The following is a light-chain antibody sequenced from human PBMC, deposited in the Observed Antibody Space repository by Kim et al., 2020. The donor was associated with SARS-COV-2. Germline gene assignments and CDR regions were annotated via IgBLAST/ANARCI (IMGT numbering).Light chain of an antibody. CDR3: AAWDISLSAWV. J-gene: IGLJ3*02. CDR1: SNNIGNEG. Sequence: QTATVTCTGNSNNIGNEGAAWLQQHQGRPTKLLSYGNANRPSGISERLSASRAGNTASLTITGVQPEDEAEYDCAAWDISLSAWVFGGGTQLTVL. V-gene: IGLV10-54*01. CDR2: GNA.